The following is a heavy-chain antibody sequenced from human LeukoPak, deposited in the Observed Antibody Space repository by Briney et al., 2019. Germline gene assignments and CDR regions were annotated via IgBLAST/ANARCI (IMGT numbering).Heavy chain of an antibody. D-gene: IGHD1-26*01. CDR1: GYTFTTYY. CDR3: ARDHNGSCDY. CDR2: INPDSGDT. V-gene: IGHV1-2*02. Sequence: ASVKVSCKTSGYTFTTYYIHWVRRAPGQGLECMGWINPDSGDTHYAQRFRGTLTMTRDTSISTAYMELSGLTSDDTAIYYGARDHNGSCDYWGQGTLVSVSS. J-gene: IGHJ4*02.